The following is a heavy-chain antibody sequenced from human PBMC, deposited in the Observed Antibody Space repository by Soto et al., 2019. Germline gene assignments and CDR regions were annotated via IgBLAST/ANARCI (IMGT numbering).Heavy chain of an antibody. CDR2: ISSSSSYI. Sequence: VQLVESGGGLVKPGGSLRLSCAASGFTFSSYSMNWVRQAPGKGLEWVSSISSSSSYIYYADSVKGRFTISRDNAKNSLYLQMNSLRAEDTAVYYCARDRIAAAGHFDYWGQGTLVTVSS. CDR1: GFTFSSYS. J-gene: IGHJ4*02. D-gene: IGHD6-13*01. CDR3: ARDRIAAAGHFDY. V-gene: IGHV3-21*01.